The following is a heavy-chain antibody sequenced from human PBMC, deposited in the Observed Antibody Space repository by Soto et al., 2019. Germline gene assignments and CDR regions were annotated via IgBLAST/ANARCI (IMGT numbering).Heavy chain of an antibody. Sequence: QEQLVESGGGMVQPGGSLRLSCAVSGFTLDTYGMHWVRQAAGQGLEWVAVSWHDGRHLDYADSVRGRFTVFRDDSKNPLFREMNGLRGDDTAVYYCARVGGACPPAEFYSHGFDLWGQGTRVTVSS. CDR3: ARVGGACPPAEFYSHGFDL. V-gene: IGHV3-33*01. J-gene: IGHJ3*01. D-gene: IGHD3-16*01. CDR2: SWHDGRHL. CDR1: GFTLDTYG.